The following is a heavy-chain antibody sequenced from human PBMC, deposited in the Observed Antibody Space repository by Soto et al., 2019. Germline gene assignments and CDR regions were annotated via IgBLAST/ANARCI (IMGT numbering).Heavy chain of an antibody. CDR2: FYYDGIT. D-gene: IGHD7-27*01. CDR1: GGSINNHY. Sequence: QVQLQESGPGLVKPSETLSLTCTVSGGSINNHYWGWIRQPPGKGLEWLGYFYYDGITNYNPSLKSGVTMSVDTSKNLSSLNLTSLTAADTAIYYCTRANWYSEYWGQGTLVTVSS. J-gene: IGHJ4*02. V-gene: IGHV4-59*11. CDR3: TRANWYSEY.